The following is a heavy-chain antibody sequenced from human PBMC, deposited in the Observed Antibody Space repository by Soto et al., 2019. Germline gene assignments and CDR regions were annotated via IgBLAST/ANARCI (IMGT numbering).Heavy chain of an antibody. D-gene: IGHD2-15*01. CDR2: IIPIFGTA. J-gene: IGHJ2*01. CDR1: GGTFSGYA. V-gene: IGHV1-69*01. Sequence: QVQLVQSGAEVKKPGSSVKVSCKASGGTFSGYAISWVRQAPGQGLEWMGGIIPIFGTANYAQKFQGRVTITAGESKSTGDMELSSLRSEDKAVYYCARNSFDSLRYFDLWGRGTLVTVSS. CDR3: ARNSFDSLRYFDL.